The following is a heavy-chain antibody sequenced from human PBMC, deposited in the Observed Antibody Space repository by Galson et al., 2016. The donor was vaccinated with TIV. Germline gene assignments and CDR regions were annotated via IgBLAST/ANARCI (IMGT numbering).Heavy chain of an antibody. CDR2: IYSSGSA. CDR3: PRGLLPYRTNRFDP. D-gene: IGHD1/OR15-1a*01. V-gene: IGHV4-61*02. CDR1: GGSINSGSYY. Sequence: TLSLTCTVSGGSINSGSYYWPWIRQPAGKGLEWIGRIYSSGSANYNPSLKSRVTISLDTSKDQFSLNLTSVTAADTTVYYCPRGLLPYRTNRFDPWGQGTLVTVSS. J-gene: IGHJ5*02.